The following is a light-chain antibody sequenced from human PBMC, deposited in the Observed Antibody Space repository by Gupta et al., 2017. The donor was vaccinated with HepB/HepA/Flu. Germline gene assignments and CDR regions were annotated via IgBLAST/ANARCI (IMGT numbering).Light chain of an antibody. CDR1: SSNIGAGYD. V-gene: IGLV1-40*01. Sequence: QSVLTPPPSVSGAPGQRVAISCTGSSSNIGAGYDVHWYQQLPGTAPNLLIYGNSNRPSGVPDRFSGSKSGTSASLAITGLQAEDEADYYCQSDDSSLSGVVFGGGTKLTVL. CDR3: QSDDSSLSGVV. J-gene: IGLJ2*01. CDR2: GNS.